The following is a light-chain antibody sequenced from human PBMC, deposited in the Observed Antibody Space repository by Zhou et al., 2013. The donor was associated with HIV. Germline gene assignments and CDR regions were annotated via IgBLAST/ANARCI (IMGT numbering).Light chain of an antibody. CDR2: QAS. J-gene: IGKJ1*01. V-gene: IGKV1-5*03. Sequence: DIQMTQSPSTLSASVGDRVTITCRASQSISSWLAWYQQKPGKVPKLLIHQASSLQSGVPSRFSGSGSGTDFTLTISSLHPEDFATYYCLQDYNYPRTFGQGTKVDFK. CDR3: LQDYNYPRT. CDR1: QSISSW.